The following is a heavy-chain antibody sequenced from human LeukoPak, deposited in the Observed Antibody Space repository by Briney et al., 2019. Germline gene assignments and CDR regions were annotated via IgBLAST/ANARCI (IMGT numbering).Heavy chain of an antibody. CDR2: VSADGTT. CDR1: GDFLSSGSYY. V-gene: IGHV4-61*03. CDR3: ARLDCVLEGCYNH. J-gene: IGHJ4*02. D-gene: IGHD2-15*01. Sequence: SETLSLTCTVSGDFLSSGSYYWGWIRQSPGKGLEWIGYVSADGTTNYSPSLRSRLIMSVDTAKNDISLILMSVTAADTAIYYCARLDCVLEGCYNHWGRGTLVTVSS.